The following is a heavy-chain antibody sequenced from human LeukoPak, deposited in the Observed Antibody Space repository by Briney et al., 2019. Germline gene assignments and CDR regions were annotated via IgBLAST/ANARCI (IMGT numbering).Heavy chain of an antibody. Sequence: SETLSLTCTVSGGSISSSSYYWGWIRQPPGKGLEWIGSIYYSGSTYYNPSLKSRVTISVDTSKNQFSLKLSSVTAADTAVYYCARQEYSSGWYYYFDYWGQGTPVVVSS. CDR3: ARQEYSSGWYYYFDY. CDR1: GGSISSSSYY. D-gene: IGHD6-19*01. CDR2: IYYSGST. V-gene: IGHV4-39*01. J-gene: IGHJ4*02.